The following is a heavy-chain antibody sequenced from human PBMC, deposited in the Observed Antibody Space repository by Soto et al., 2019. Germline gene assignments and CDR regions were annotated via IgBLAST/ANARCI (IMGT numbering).Heavy chain of an antibody. J-gene: IGHJ6*02. Sequence: QVQLVQSGAEVKKPGASVKVSCKASGYTFTSYYMHWVRQAPGQGLEWMGIINPSGGSTSYAQKVQGRVTMTRDTSTSTVYMELSSLRSEDTAVYYCARDGRIVVVPAARRGYGMDVWGQGTTVTVSS. V-gene: IGHV1-46*01. D-gene: IGHD2-2*01. CDR3: ARDGRIVVVPAARRGYGMDV. CDR1: GYTFTSYY. CDR2: INPSGGST.